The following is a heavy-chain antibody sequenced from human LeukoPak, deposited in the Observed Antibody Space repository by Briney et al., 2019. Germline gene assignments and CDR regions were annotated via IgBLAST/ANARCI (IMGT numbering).Heavy chain of an antibody. Sequence: PSETLSLTCTVSGGSISSYYWSWIRQPPGKGLEWIGYIYYSGSTNYNPSLKSRVTISVDTSKNQFSLKLSSATAADTAVYYCARGFGDYYYFDYWGQGTLVTVSS. V-gene: IGHV4-59*01. CDR2: IYYSGST. J-gene: IGHJ4*02. CDR1: GGSISSYY. CDR3: ARGFGDYYYFDY. D-gene: IGHD2-21*01.